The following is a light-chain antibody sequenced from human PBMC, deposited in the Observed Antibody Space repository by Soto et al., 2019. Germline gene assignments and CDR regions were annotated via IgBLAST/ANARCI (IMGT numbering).Light chain of an antibody. CDR3: CSYEGPSTHIV. Sequence: QSVLTQPASVSGSPGQSITISCTGTSSDVGSYNLVSWYQQHPGKAPKLMISEVSKRPSGISDRFSGSKSGSTASPTISGPRAEEGAVYSGCSYEGPSTHIVFGGGPQRPV. CDR1: SSDVGSYNL. J-gene: IGLJ7*01. V-gene: IGLV2-23*02. CDR2: EVS.